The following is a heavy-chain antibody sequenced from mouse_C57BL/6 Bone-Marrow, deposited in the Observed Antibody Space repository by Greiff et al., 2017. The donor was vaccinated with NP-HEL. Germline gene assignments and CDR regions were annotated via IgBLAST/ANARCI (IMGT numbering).Heavy chain of an antibody. V-gene: IGHV5-12*01. CDR1: GFTFSDYY. CDR3: ARDGSSHFAY. Sequence: EVKVVESGGGLVQPGGSLKLSCAASGFTFSDYYMYWVRQTPEKRLEWVAYISNGGGSTYYPDTVKGRFTISRDNAKNTLYLQMSRLKSEDTAMYYCARDGSSHFAYWGQGTLVTVSA. CDR2: ISNGGGST. J-gene: IGHJ3*01. D-gene: IGHD1-1*01.